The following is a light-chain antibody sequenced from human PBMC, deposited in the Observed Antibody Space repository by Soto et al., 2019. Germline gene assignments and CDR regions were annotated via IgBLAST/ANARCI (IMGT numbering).Light chain of an antibody. CDR3: NSYASVNSPVL. CDR1: SSDVGGYNY. Sequence: QSALTQPASLSGSPGQSITISCTGTSSDVGGYNYVSWYQQHPGKAPRLMIYGVSNRPSGVSYRFSGSKSGNTASLTISGLQSEDEADYYCNSYASVNSPVLFGGGTKVTVL. CDR2: GVS. J-gene: IGLJ2*01. V-gene: IGLV2-14*03.